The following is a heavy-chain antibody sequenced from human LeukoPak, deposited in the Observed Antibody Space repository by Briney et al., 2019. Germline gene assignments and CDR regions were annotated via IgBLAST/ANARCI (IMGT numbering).Heavy chain of an antibody. Sequence: QPGGSLRLSCAASGFTFSSYEMNWVRQAPGKGLEWVSYISSSGSTIYYADSVKGRFTISRDNAKNSLYLQMNSLRAEDTAVYYCARDGGHDPYDYWGQGTLVTVSS. D-gene: IGHD3-16*01. J-gene: IGHJ4*02. V-gene: IGHV3-48*03. CDR3: ARDGGHDPYDY. CDR2: ISSSGSTI. CDR1: GFTFSSYE.